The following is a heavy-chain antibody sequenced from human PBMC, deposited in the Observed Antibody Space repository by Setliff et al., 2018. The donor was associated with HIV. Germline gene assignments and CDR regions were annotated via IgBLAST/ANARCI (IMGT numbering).Heavy chain of an antibody. J-gene: IGHJ4*02. CDR3: ARSDILTGYYKKGYAFDY. CDR2: ISAYNGNT. V-gene: IGHV1-18*01. D-gene: IGHD3-9*01. Sequence: ASVKVSCKASGYTFTSYGISWVRQAPGQGLEWMGWISAYNGNTHYAQRLQGRVTMTTDTSTRTAYMELRSLRSDDTAVYYCARSDILTGYYKKGYAFDYWGQGALVTVSS. CDR1: GYTFTSYG.